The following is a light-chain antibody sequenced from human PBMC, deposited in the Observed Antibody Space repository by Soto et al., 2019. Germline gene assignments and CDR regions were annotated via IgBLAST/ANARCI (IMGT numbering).Light chain of an antibody. V-gene: IGKV3-11*01. CDR3: HQRNK. CDR1: QFLSSY. Sequence: GLIQSPATLAFAPGERATLSCRASQFLSSYLAWYQKKPGQPPRLLIYDTSNRATGIPARFSGSRSGTDSPLTLSSLEHEDFGVYFCHQRNKFGQGTRLEIK. CDR2: DTS. J-gene: IGKJ5*01.